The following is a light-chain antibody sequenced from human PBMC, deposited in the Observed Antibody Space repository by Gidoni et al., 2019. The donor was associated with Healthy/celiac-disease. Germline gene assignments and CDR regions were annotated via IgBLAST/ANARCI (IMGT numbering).Light chain of an antibody. J-gene: IGLJ3*02. CDR2: DVS. CDR1: SSDVGCSNY. V-gene: IGLV2-14*03. Sequence: QSALTQPASVSGSPGQSITISCTGTSSDVGCSNYVSWYQQHPGKAPKLMIYDVSNRPSGVSNRFPGSKSGNTASLTISGLQAEDEAEYYCSSYTSSSTRVFGGGTKLTVL. CDR3: SSYTSSSTRV.